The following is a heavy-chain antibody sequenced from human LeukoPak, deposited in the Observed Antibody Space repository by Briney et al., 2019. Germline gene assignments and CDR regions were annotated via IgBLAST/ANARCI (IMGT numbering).Heavy chain of an antibody. CDR2: VSYDGSNK. CDR3: ARVMGAILYFYMDV. D-gene: IGHD1-26*01. Sequence: PGGSLRLSCAASGFTFSSYGVHWVRQAPGKGLEWVAVVSYDGSNKYYADSVKGRFTISRDNSKNTLYLQMNSLRAEDTAVYYCARVMGAILYFYMDVWGKGTTVTVSS. CDR1: GFTFSSYG. J-gene: IGHJ6*03. V-gene: IGHV3-30*03.